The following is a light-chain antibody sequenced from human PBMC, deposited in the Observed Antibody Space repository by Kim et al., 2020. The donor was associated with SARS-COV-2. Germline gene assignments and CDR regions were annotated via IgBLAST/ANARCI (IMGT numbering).Light chain of an antibody. CDR3: QQYFTAPCT. CDR1: QSVLSSSNNQNC. CDR2: LAS. Sequence: IVMTQSPDSLAVSLGERATINCKSSQSVLSSSNNQNCLTWYQQKPGQPPRLLIYLASTRESGVPDRFSGSGSGTDFTLTISRLQTEDVAVYYCQQYFTAPCTFGQGTRLEI. V-gene: IGKV4-1*01. J-gene: IGKJ5*01.